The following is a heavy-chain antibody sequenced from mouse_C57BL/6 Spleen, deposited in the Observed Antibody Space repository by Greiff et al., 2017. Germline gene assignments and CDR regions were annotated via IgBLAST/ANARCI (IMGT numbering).Heavy chain of an antibody. Sequence: EVQLQQSGPELVKPGASVKISCKASGYTFTDYYMNWVKQSHGKSLEWIGDINPNNGGTSYNQKFKGKATLTVDKSSSTAYMELRSLTSEDSAVYYCASPYYGSSYVYFEVWGTGTTVTVSS. J-gene: IGHJ1*03. CDR2: INPNNGGT. D-gene: IGHD1-1*01. V-gene: IGHV1-26*01. CDR1: GYTFTDYY. CDR3: ASPYYGSSYVYFEV.